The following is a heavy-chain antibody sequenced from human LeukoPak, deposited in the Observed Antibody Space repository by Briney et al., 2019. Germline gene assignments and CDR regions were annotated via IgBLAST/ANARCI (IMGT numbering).Heavy chain of an antibody. CDR3: ARRSERAVAAYAFDI. CDR2: IYVGDSGT. CDR1: GYSFTSYW. J-gene: IGHJ3*02. D-gene: IGHD6-19*01. Sequence: GESLKISCTGSGYSFTSYWIGWVRQMPGKGLEWMGIIYVGDSGTRYSPSFQGQVTISADKSISTAYLQWSSLKASDTAMYYCARRSERAVAAYAFDIWGQGTMVTVPS. V-gene: IGHV5-51*01.